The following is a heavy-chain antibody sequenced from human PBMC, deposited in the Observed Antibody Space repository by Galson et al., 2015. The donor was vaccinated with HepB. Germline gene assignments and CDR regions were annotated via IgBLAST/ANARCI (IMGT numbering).Heavy chain of an antibody. J-gene: IGHJ4*02. Sequence: SLRLSCAASGFTFSSYAMHWVRQAPGKGLEWVAVISYDGSNKYYADSVKGRFTISRDNSENTLYLQMNSLRAEDTAVYYCARDQYYYDSSGYFDYWGQGTLVTVSS. CDR1: GFTFSSYA. CDR3: ARDQYYYDSSGYFDY. V-gene: IGHV3-30-3*01. D-gene: IGHD3-22*01. CDR2: ISYDGSNK.